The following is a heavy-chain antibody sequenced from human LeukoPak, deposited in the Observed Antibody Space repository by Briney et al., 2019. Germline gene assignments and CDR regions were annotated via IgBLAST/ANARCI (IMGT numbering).Heavy chain of an antibody. V-gene: IGHV3-23*01. D-gene: IGHD4/OR15-4a*01. CDR3: AKSGLSRFDY. J-gene: IGHJ4*02. Sequence: PGGSLRLSCAASGFAFSNYAMHWVRQAPGKGLEWVSSVSGSGGNTHYADSVKGRFTISRDNSKNTLSLQMNSLRAEDTAVYYCAKSGLSRFDYWGQGTLVTVSS. CDR1: GFAFSNYA. CDR2: VSGSGGNT.